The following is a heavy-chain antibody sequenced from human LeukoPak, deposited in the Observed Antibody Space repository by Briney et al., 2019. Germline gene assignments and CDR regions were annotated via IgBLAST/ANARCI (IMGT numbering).Heavy chain of an antibody. CDR2: IYYSGST. D-gene: IGHD3-10*01. CDR1: GGSLSSYY. J-gene: IGHJ2*01. CDR3: ARVFYYGSGTFDL. V-gene: IGHV4-59*01. Sequence: PSETLSLTCTVSGGSLSSYYWSWIRQPPGKGLEWIGYIYYSGSTTYNPSLRSRVTISVDTPKNQFSLKLSSVTAADTAVYYCARVFYYGSGTFDLWGRGTLVTVSS.